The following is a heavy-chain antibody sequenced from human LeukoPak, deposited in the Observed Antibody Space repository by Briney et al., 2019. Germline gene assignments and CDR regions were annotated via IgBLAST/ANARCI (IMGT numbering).Heavy chain of an antibody. D-gene: IGHD4-17*01. CDR1: GFTFSSYA. CDR2: ISGSGGST. J-gene: IGHJ6*03. Sequence: GGSLRLSCAASGFTFSSYAMSWVRQAPGKGLEWVSAISGSGGSTYYADSVKGRFTISRDNSKNTLYLQMNSLRAEDTAVYYCARQGRDYGVYYYMDVWGKGTTVTIYS. V-gene: IGHV3-23*01. CDR3: ARQGRDYGVYYYMDV.